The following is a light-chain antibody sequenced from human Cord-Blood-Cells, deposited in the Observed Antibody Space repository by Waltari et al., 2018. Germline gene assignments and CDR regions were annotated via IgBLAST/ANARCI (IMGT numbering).Light chain of an antibody. CDR1: QSVSSSY. J-gene: IGKJ1*01. Sequence: EIVLTQSPGTLSLSPGERATLSCRASQSVSSSYLARYQQKPGQAPRLRIYGASSRATGIPDRFSGSGSGTDVTLTISRLEPEDFAVYYCQQYGSSWTFGQGTKVEIK. V-gene: IGKV3-20*01. CDR2: GAS. CDR3: QQYGSSWT.